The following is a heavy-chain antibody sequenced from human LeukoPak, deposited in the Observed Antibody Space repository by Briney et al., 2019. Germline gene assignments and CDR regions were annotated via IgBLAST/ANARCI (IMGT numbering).Heavy chain of an antibody. J-gene: IGHJ5*02. D-gene: IGHD2-2*02. CDR2: ISTSSSYI. V-gene: IGHV3-21*01. CDR3: ARGGEDIVVVPAAIGFDP. Sequence: GGSLRLSCAASGFTFSSYSMNWVRQAPGKGLEWVSSISTSSSYIYYADSVKGRFTTSRDNAKNSLYLQMNSLRAEDTAVYYCARGGEDIVVVPAAIGFDPWGQGTLVTVSS. CDR1: GFTFSSYS.